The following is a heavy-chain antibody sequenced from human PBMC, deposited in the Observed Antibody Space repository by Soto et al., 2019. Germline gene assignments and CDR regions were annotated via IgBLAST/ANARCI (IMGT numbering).Heavy chain of an antibody. CDR1: GGSISSGGYY. CDR2: IYYSGST. CDR3: ARTLSGGYKIEYYFDY. V-gene: IGHV4-31*03. Sequence: QVQLQESGPGLVKPSQTLSLTCTVSGGSISSGGYYWSWIRQHPGKGLEWIGYIYYSGSTYYNPSLKSRVTISVDTSKNQFSLKLSSVTAADTAVYYCARTLSGGYKIEYYFDYWGQGTLVTVSS. J-gene: IGHJ4*02. D-gene: IGHD1-26*01.